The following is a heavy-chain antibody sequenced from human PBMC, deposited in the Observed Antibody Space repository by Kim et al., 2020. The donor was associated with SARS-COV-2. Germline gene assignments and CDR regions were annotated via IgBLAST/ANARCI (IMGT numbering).Heavy chain of an antibody. Sequence: YSGSTYYHPSLKSRVTISVDTSKNQFSLKLSSVTAADTAVYYCASPFFDYWGQGTLVTVSS. CDR3: ASPFFDY. CDR2: YSGST. J-gene: IGHJ4*02. V-gene: IGHV4-30-4*01.